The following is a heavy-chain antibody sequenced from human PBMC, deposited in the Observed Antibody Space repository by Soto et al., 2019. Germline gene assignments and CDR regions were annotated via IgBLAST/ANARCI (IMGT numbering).Heavy chain of an antibody. CDR1: GGSISSSSYY. CDR2: IYYSGST. J-gene: IGHJ4*02. D-gene: IGHD3-16*01. V-gene: IGHV4-39*01. CDR3: ARQSTIMITFGGVHGTFDY. Sequence: SETLSLTCTVSGGSISSSSYYWGWIRQPPGKGLEWIGSIYYSGSTYYNPSLKSRVTISVDTSKNQFSLKLSSVTAADTAVYYCARQSTIMITFGGVHGTFDYWGQGTLVTVSS.